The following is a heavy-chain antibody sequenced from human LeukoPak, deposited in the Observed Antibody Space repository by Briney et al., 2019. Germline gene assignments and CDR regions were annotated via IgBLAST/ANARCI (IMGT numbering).Heavy chain of an antibody. J-gene: IGHJ4*02. V-gene: IGHV4-59*01. Sequence: SETLSLACTVSARSLTSKCWIWIRQPPGEWRGWNAYIYYRGSHNYNACLKSRVTIPVDTPTNQLTLNLRAVTPTNPAVYYCARLRNYGSGNYYNDFWGQGALVTVSS. D-gene: IGHD3-10*01. CDR2: IYYRGSH. CDR3: ARLRNYGSGNYYNDF. CDR1: ARSLTSKC.